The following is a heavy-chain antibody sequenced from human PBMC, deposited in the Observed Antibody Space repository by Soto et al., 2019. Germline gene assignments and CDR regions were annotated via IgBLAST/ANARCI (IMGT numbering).Heavy chain of an antibody. D-gene: IGHD6-19*01. CDR2: TYYRSKWYN. Sequence: SQTLSLTCAISGDSVSSNSAAWNWIRQSPSRGLEWLGRTYYRSKWYNDYAVSVKSRITINPDTSKNQFSLQLNSVTPEDTAVYYCARWEYSSGWFSDNWFDPWGRGTLVTVSS. CDR3: ARWEYSSGWFSDNWFDP. V-gene: IGHV6-1*01. CDR1: GDSVSSNSAA. J-gene: IGHJ5*02.